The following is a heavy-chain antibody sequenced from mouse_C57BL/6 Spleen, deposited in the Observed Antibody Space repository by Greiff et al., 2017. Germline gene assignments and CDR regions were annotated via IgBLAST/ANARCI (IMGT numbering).Heavy chain of an antibody. V-gene: IGHV1-15*01. D-gene: IGHD1-1*01. CDR2: IDPETGGT. Sequence: QVQLKESGAELVRPGASVTLSCKASGYTFTDYEMHWVKQTPVHGLEWIGAIDPETGGTAYNQKFKGKAILTADKSSSTAYMELRSLTSEDSAVYYCTRPNYGSSDWGQGTTLTVSS. CDR1: GYTFTDYE. J-gene: IGHJ2*01. CDR3: TRPNYGSSD.